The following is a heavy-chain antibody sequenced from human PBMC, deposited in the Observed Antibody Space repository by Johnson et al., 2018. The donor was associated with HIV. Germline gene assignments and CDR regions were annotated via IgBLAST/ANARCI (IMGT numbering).Heavy chain of an antibody. Sequence: VQLVESGGGLVQPGRSLRLSCTASGFTFGDYAMSWVRQAPGKGLEWVGFIRSKAYGGTTEYAASVKGRFTISRDDSTSIAYLQMSSLRAEDTALYYCARVASPGTRAFNGWGRGTMVTVSS. CDR3: ARVASPGTRAFNG. D-gene: IGHD6-13*01. J-gene: IGHJ3*01. V-gene: IGHV3-49*04. CDR2: IRSKAYGGTT. CDR1: GFTFGDYA.